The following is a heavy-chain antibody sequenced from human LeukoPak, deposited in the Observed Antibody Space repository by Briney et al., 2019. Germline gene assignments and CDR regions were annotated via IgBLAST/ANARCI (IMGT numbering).Heavy chain of an antibody. CDR3: ARGGLGAIQGFDY. Sequence: SETLSLTCAVYGGSFSGYYWSWIRQPPGKGLEWIGEINHSGSTNYNPSLKRRVTISVDTSKNQFSLKLSSVTAADTAVYYCARGGLGAIQGFDYWGQGTLVTVSS. V-gene: IGHV4-34*01. CDR2: INHSGST. J-gene: IGHJ4*02. D-gene: IGHD1-26*01. CDR1: GGSFSGYY.